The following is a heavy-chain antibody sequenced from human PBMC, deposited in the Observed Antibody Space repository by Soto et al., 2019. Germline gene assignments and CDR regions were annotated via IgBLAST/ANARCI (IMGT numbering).Heavy chain of an antibody. J-gene: IGHJ5*02. V-gene: IGHV4-59*01. CDR3: AKDSGYNYGYFRWFDP. CDR2: IFYSGST. D-gene: IGHD5-18*01. CDR1: GGYISNYD. Sequence: SETLSLTCPVSGGYISNYDWSWIRPHTGRGLEWIGHIFYSGSTNYNPALKSRVTISVDTSKSQFSLKLSSVTAADTAVYYCAKDSGYNYGYFRWFDPWGQGTLVTVSS.